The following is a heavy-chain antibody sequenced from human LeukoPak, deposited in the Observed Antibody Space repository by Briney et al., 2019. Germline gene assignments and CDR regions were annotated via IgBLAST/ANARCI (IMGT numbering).Heavy chain of an antibody. D-gene: IGHD6-19*01. CDR3: ASAKRYSSGRRGHAFDI. Sequence: SETLSLTCTVSGGSISSGGYYWSWIRQHPGKGLEWIGYIYYSGSTNYNPSLKSRVTISVDTSKNQFSLKLSSVTAADTAVYYCASAKRYSSGRRGHAFDIWGQGTMVTVSS. V-gene: IGHV4-31*03. CDR1: GGSISSGGYY. J-gene: IGHJ3*02. CDR2: IYYSGST.